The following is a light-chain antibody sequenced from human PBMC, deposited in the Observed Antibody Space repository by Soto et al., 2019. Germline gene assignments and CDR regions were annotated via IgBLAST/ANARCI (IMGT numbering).Light chain of an antibody. CDR2: EAS. J-gene: IGKJ1*01. CDR3: QQYNTYSWT. Sequence: IQMTQSPPSLSASVGDRVTITCRASQSISSWLAWYQQKPGKAPKLLIYEASSLESGVPSRFGGSGSGTEFTLTISSLQPDDFATYYCQQYNTYSWTFGQGTKVDIK. V-gene: IGKV1-5*03. CDR1: QSISSW.